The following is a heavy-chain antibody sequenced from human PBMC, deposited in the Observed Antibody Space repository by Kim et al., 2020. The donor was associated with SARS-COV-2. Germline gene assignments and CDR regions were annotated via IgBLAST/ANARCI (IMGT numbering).Heavy chain of an antibody. CDR1: GGSFSGYY. CDR2: INHSGST. D-gene: IGHD3-22*01. CDR3: ARGLFSYYYDSSGYYVLL. J-gene: IGHJ4*02. Sequence: SETLSLTCAVYGGSFSGYYWSWIRQPPGKGLEWIGEINHSGSTNYNPSLKSRVTISVDTSKNQFSLKLSSVTAADTAVYYCARGLFSYYYDSSGYYVLLWGQGTLVTVSS. V-gene: IGHV4-34*01.